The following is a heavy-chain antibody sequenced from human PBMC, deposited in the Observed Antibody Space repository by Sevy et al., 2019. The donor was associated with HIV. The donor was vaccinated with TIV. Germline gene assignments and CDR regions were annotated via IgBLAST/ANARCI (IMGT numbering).Heavy chain of an antibody. J-gene: IGHJ4*02. V-gene: IGHV1-2*02. CDR2: INPNSGGT. CDR1: GYTFTGYY. Sequence: ASVKVSCKASGYTFTGYYMHWVRQAPGQGLEWMGWINPNSGGTNYAQKFQGRVTMTRDTSISTAYMELGRLRSDDTAVYYCARLYCSSTSCYTPFDYWGQGTLVTVSS. D-gene: IGHD2-2*02. CDR3: ARLYCSSTSCYTPFDY.